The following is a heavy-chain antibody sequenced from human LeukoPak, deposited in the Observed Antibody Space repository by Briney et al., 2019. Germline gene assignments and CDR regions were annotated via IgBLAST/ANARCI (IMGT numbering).Heavy chain of an antibody. J-gene: IGHJ6*03. V-gene: IGHV1-2*02. D-gene: IGHD2-2*01. CDR1: GYTFTGYY. CDR3: ASDLGPQVVLAANMGPTVELDYYMDV. CDR2: INPHSGGT. Sequence: ASVKVSCKASGYTFTGYYMHWVRQAPGQGLEWMGWINPHSGGTNYAQKFQGRFTMTRDTSISAAYMELSSLRSDDTAVYYCASDLGPQVVLAANMGPTVELDYYMDVWGKGTTVTVSS.